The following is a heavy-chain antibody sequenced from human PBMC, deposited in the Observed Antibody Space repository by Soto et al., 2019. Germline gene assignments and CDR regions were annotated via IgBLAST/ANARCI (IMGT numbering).Heavy chain of an antibody. J-gene: IGHJ6*02. D-gene: IGHD6-25*01. CDR1: GGTFSSYA. Sequence: QVQLVQSGAEVKKPGSSVKVSCKASGGTFSSYAISWVRQAPGQGLEWMGGIIPIFGTANYAQKFQGRVTITADESTSTAYRELRSLRSEDTAVFYCARQGAALRDYYYGMDVWGQGTTVTVSS. CDR3: ARQGAALRDYYYGMDV. V-gene: IGHV1-69*12. CDR2: IIPIFGTA.